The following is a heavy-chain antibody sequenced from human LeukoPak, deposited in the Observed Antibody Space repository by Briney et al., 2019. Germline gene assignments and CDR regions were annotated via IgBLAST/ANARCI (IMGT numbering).Heavy chain of an antibody. V-gene: IGHV3-66*01. CDR3: ARDSGELGYSGNNFDQ. J-gene: IGHJ4*02. CDR1: GFTVSSNY. D-gene: IGHD5-12*01. Sequence: PGGSLRLSCAASGFTVSSNYMSWVRQAPGKGLEWVSVIYSGGSTYYADSVKGRFTISRDKSKNTLYLQMDSLRAEDTAVYYCARDSGELGYSGNNFDQWGQGTLVTVSS. CDR2: IYSGGST.